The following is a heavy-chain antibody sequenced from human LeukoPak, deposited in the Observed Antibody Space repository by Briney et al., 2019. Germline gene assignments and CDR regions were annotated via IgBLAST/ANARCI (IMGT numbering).Heavy chain of an antibody. D-gene: IGHD2-21*02. Sequence: GGSLRLSCAASGFTFTNAWMSWVRQAPGKGLEWVGRIKSKTNDGTTDYAAPVKGRFTISRDDSKNTLYLQMNSLKTEDTALYYCTTVGVVVTATLDAFDFWGQGTMVTVSS. CDR2: IKSKTNDGTT. CDR3: TTVGVVVTATLDAFDF. CDR1: GFTFTNAW. J-gene: IGHJ3*01. V-gene: IGHV3-15*01.